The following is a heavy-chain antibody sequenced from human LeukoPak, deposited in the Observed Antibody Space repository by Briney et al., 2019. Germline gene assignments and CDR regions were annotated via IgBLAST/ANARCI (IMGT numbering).Heavy chain of an antibody. V-gene: IGHV1-69*01. D-gene: IGHD5-12*01. Sequence: GASVKVSCKASGGTFSSYAISWVRQAPGQGLEWMGGIIPILGTANYAQKFQGRVTITADESTRTAYMELSSLRSEDTAVYYCARISATMRGYYYYYYGMDVWGQGTTVTVSS. J-gene: IGHJ6*02. CDR3: ARISATMRGYYYYYYGMDV. CDR1: GGTFSSYA. CDR2: IIPILGTA.